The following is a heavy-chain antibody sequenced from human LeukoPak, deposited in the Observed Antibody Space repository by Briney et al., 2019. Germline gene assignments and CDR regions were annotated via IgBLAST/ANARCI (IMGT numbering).Heavy chain of an antibody. CDR1: GGTFSSYA. Sequence: SVKVSXKASGGTFSSYAISWVRQAPGQGLEWMGRIIPIFGTANYAQKFQGRVTITTDESTSTAYMELSSLRSEDTAVYYCASQVYYDSSKRIDYWGQGTLVTVSS. D-gene: IGHD3-22*01. CDR2: IIPIFGTA. V-gene: IGHV1-69*05. J-gene: IGHJ4*02. CDR3: ASQVYYDSSKRIDY.